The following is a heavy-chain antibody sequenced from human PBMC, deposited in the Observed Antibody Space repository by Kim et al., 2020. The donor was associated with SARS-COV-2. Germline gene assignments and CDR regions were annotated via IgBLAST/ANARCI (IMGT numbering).Heavy chain of an antibody. D-gene: IGHD3-10*01. CDR2: INHSGST. V-gene: IGHV4-34*01. CDR1: GGSFNEYY. J-gene: IGHJ4*02. CDR3: ARGYGESRRYI. Sequence: SETLSLICAVYGGSFNEYYWTWIRQPPGKGLEWIGEINHSGSTNYNPSLKSRVSISVDTSKNQFSLELTSVTAADTAVYYCARGYGESRRYIWGQGTLVT.